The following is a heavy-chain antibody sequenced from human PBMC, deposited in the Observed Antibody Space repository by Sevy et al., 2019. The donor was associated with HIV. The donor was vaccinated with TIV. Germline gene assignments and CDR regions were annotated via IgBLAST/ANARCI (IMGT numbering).Heavy chain of an antibody. CDR2: MYYSGIT. V-gene: IGHV4-59*01. CDR1: GGSISSYY. D-gene: IGHD1-26*01. J-gene: IGHJ5*02. Sequence: SETLSLTCTVSGGSISSYYWSWIRQPPGKGLEWIAYMYYSGITNYSPSLKSRLTISIDRSKNHFSLKLRSVTAADTAVYYCARMNYSASAPGSWFDPWGQGTLVTVSS. CDR3: ARMNYSASAPGSWFDP.